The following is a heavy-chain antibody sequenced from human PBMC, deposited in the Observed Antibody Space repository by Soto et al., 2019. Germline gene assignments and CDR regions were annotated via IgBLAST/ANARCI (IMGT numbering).Heavy chain of an antibody. CDR1: GFSLSTSGVG. CDR2: IYWDDDK. D-gene: IGHD3-10*02. CDR3: AHSPNLCSPSHFDN. J-gene: IGHJ4*02. Sequence: QITWKESGPTLVKPTQTLTLTCTFSGFSLSTSGVGVAWNRQPPGKALEWLALIYWDDDKRYRPSLNSRLTITKDPSKKQVVLTMTHMDAVHTATYYGAHSPNLCSPSHFDNWGQGTLVTVSP. V-gene: IGHV2-5*02.